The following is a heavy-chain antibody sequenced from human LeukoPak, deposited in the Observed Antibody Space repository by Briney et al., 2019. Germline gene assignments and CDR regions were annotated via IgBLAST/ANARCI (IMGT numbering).Heavy chain of an antibody. CDR1: GYTFSSYW. J-gene: IGHJ4*02. D-gene: IGHD2-2*01. V-gene: IGHV5-51*01. Sequence: GESLKISCKGSGYTFSSYWIGWVRQMPGKGLEWMGIIYPGDSNTRYSPSFQGQVTISVDKSISAAYLQWSSLKASDTAMYYCARPPRYSTSCVGCYFDSWGQGTLVTVSS. CDR3: ARPPRYSTSCVGCYFDS. CDR2: IYPGDSNT.